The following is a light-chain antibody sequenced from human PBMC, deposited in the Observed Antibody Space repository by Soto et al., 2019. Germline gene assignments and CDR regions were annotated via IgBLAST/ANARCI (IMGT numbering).Light chain of an antibody. CDR1: QSVSSSY. Sequence: EIVLTQSPGTLSLSPGERATLSCRASQSVSSSYLAWYLQKPGQAPRLLIYGASSRATGIPDRFSGSGSGTDFTLTISSLEPEDFAVYYCQQYGSSPPWTFGQGTKVEIK. J-gene: IGKJ1*01. CDR3: QQYGSSPPWT. CDR2: GAS. V-gene: IGKV3-20*01.